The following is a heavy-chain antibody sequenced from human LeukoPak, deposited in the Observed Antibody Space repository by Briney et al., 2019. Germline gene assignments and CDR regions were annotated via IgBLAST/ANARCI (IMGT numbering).Heavy chain of an antibody. Sequence: PGGSLRLSCAASGFTVSSNYMSWVRQAPGKGLEWVSVIYSGGIIYYADSVKGRFTISRDNAKNSLYLQMNRLRAEDTAAYYCARDYRLSVFGLAGSKNAFDVWGQGTMVIVSS. J-gene: IGHJ3*01. CDR2: IYSGGII. CDR1: GFTVSSNY. V-gene: IGHV3-53*01. CDR3: ARDYRLSVFGLAGSKNAFDV. D-gene: IGHD3/OR15-3a*01.